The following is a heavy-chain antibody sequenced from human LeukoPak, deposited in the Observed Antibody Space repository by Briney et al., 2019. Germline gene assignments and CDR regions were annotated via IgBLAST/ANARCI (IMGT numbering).Heavy chain of an antibody. V-gene: IGHV4-39*07. J-gene: IGHJ5*02. CDR3: ARDRGYCSGGSCYSPAGWFDP. Sequence: SETLSLTCTVSGGSISSSSYYWGWIRQPPGKGLEWIGSIYYSGSTYYNPSLKSRVTISVDTSKNQFSLKLSSVTAADTAVYYCARDRGYCSGGSCYSPAGWFDPWGQGTLVTVSS. CDR1: GGSISSSSYY. CDR2: IYYSGST. D-gene: IGHD2-15*01.